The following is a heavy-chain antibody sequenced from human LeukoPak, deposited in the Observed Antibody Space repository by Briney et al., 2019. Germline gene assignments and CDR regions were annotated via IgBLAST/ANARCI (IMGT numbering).Heavy chain of an antibody. D-gene: IGHD6-19*01. Sequence: SETLSLTCTVSGGSISSSSYYWGWLRQPPGKGLEWIGSIYYSGSTYYNPSLKSRVTISVDTSKNQFSLKLSAVTAADTAVYYCARVAGIDFNWFDPWGQGTLVTVSS. CDR2: IYYSGST. J-gene: IGHJ5*02. V-gene: IGHV4-39*01. CDR3: ARVAGIDFNWFDP. CDR1: GGSISSSSYY.